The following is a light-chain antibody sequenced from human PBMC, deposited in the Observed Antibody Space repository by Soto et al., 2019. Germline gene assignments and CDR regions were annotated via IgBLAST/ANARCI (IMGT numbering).Light chain of an antibody. CDR3: HPSNSYPH. J-gene: IGKJ4*01. V-gene: IGKV1-5*01. CDR1: QSISSW. Sequence: DIKMGHTPSTEPASVEDRVTITCRASQSISSWLAWYQQKPGKAPKLLIYDASSLESGVPSRFSGSGSGTEFTLSGSSMQPDHFATYYCHPSNSYPHFGGGTKVDIK. CDR2: DAS.